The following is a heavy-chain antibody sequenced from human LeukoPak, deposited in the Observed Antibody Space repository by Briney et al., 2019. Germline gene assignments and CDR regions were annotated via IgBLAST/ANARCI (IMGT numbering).Heavy chain of an antibody. V-gene: IGHV3-30-3*01. Sequence: GGSLRLSCAASGFTFSSYAMHWVRQAPGKGLEWVAVISYDGSNKYYADSVKGRFTISRDNSKNTLYLQMNSLRAEDTAVYYCARAVLYCSGGSCYSDYYYGMDVWGQGTTVTVSS. D-gene: IGHD2-15*01. CDR3: ARAVLYCSGGSCYSDYYYGMDV. CDR2: ISYDGSNK. J-gene: IGHJ6*02. CDR1: GFTFSSYA.